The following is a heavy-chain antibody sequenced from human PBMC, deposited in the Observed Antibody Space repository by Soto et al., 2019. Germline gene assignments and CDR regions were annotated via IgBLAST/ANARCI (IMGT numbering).Heavy chain of an antibody. D-gene: IGHD4-17*01. CDR3: ARGADNDYSHWFDP. CDR2: MNPNSGNA. J-gene: IGHJ5*02. CDR1: GYSFTRHD. Sequence: ASVKVSCKATGYSFTRHDINWLRQAAGQGLEWMGWMNPNSGNAVYAQKFQGRVTMTRNTSITTAYIEVTSLKSEDTAVYFCARGADNDYSHWFDPWG. V-gene: IGHV1-8*01.